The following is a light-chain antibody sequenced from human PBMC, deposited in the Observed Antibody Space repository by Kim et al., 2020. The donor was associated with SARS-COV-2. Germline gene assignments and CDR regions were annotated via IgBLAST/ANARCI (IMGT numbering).Light chain of an antibody. CDR1: KLGNKY. CDR3: QAWERTTVV. J-gene: IGLJ3*02. V-gene: IGLV3-1*01. CDR2: QDS. Sequence: SYELTQSPSVSVSPGQTASITCSGDKLGNKYTCWYQQKPGQSPVLVIYQDSKRPSGIPERFSGSNSGNTATLTISGTQAMDEADYYCQAWERTTVVFGGGTQLTVL.